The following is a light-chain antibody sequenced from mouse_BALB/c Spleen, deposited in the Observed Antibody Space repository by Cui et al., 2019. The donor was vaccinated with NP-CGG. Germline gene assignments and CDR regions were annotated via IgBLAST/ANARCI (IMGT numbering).Light chain of an antibody. CDR3: ALWYSNHSWV. CDR1: TGAVTTSNY. J-gene: IGLJ1*01. Sequence: QAVVTQESALTTSPGETVTLTCRSSTGAVTTSNYANWVQEKPDDLFTGLIGGTNKRAAGVPARFSGSLIGDKAALTITGAQTEDEAIYFCALWYSNHSWVFGGGTKLTVL. V-gene: IGLV1*01. CDR2: GTN.